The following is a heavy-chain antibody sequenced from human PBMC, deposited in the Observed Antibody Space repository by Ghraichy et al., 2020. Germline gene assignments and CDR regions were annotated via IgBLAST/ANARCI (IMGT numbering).Heavy chain of an antibody. V-gene: IGHV4-4*07. J-gene: IGHJ4*02. CDR2: IYTSGST. CDR1: GGSISSYY. CDR3: AREFRTGKGWNYDY. D-gene: IGHD6-19*01. Sequence: SETLSLTCTVSGGSISSYYCYWVRHPAPQGLEWIGRIYTSGSTNYNPSLKSRVTMSVDTSKNQFSLKLSSVTAADTAVYYCAREFRTGKGWNYDYWGQGTLVTVSS.